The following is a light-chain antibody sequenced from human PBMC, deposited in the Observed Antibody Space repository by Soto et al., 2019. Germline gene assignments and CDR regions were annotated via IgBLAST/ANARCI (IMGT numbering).Light chain of an antibody. Sequence: VRVSQSPSTLSLSTGKRATLSCRASQNISNYLIWYQQKPGQAPRLLIYGASSRATGIPDRFSGSGSATDFTLTISRLEPEDFAVYYCQQYGSSPPITFGQGTRLEIK. CDR3: QQYGSSPPIT. V-gene: IGKV3-20*01. CDR2: GAS. J-gene: IGKJ5*01. CDR1: QNISNY.